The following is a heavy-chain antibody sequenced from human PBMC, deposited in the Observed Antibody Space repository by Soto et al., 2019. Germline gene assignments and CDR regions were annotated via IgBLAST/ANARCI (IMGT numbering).Heavy chain of an antibody. CDR2: IYSGGST. Sequence: PGGSLRLFCAASGFTVSSNYMSWVRQAPGKGLEWVSVIYSGGSTYYADSVKGRFTISRDNSKNTLYLQMNSLRAEDTAVYYCARLGDSSGYSSGFDPWGQGTLVTVSS. J-gene: IGHJ5*02. V-gene: IGHV3-66*04. CDR1: GFTVSSNY. D-gene: IGHD3-22*01. CDR3: ARLGDSSGYSSGFDP.